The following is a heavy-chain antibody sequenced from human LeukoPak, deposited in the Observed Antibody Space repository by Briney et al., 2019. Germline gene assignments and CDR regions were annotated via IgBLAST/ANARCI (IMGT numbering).Heavy chain of an antibody. D-gene: IGHD4-11*01. Sequence: SETLSLTCTVSGGSISSSSYYWGWIRQPPGEGLEWIGSIFYSGNFFYNPSLESRVSISVDTSKNQFSLKLRSVTAADTAVYYCARQVRSTGPTPGFDPWGQGTLVTVSS. J-gene: IGHJ5*02. CDR2: IFYSGNF. V-gene: IGHV4-39*01. CDR1: GGSISSSSYY. CDR3: ARQVRSTGPTPGFDP.